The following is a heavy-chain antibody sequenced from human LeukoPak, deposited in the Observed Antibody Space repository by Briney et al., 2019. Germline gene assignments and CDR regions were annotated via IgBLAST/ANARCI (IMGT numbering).Heavy chain of an antibody. D-gene: IGHD3-3*01. V-gene: IGHV3-30-3*01. CDR2: ISYDGSNK. Sequence: GGSLRLSCAASGFTFSSYAMHWVRQAPGKGLEWVAVISYDGSNKYYADSVKGRFTTSRDNSKNTLYLRMNSLRAEDTAVYYCARDRNEGYYDFWSGYFQTHYGMDVWGQGTTVTVSS. CDR3: ARDRNEGYYDFWSGYFQTHYGMDV. CDR1: GFTFSSYA. J-gene: IGHJ6*02.